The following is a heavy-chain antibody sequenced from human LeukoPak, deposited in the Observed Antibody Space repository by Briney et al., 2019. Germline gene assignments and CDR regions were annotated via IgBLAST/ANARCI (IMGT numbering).Heavy chain of an antibody. V-gene: IGHV2-70*11. CDR2: IDWDEDK. Sequence: ESGPALVKPTQTLTLTCTFSGFSLSTRGMCVSWIRQPPGKALEWLARIDWDEDKYYSTSLKTRLTISKDTSKNQVVLTMTNLDPVDTATYYCARESIEMTTINAFDIWGQGTMVTVSS. CDR1: GFSLSTRGMC. D-gene: IGHD5-24*01. J-gene: IGHJ3*02. CDR3: ARESIEMTTINAFDI.